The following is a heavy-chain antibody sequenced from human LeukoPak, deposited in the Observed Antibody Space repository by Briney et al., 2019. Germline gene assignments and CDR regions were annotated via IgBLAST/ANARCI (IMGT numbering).Heavy chain of an antibody. CDR2: INPSGGST. CDR1: GYTFTSYY. Sequence: ASVKVSCKASGYTFTSYYMHWVRQAPGQGLEWMGIINPSGGSTSYAQKFQGRVTMTRDTSTSTVYTELSSLRSEDTAVYYCARGRVYYDSSGYQGLDYWGQGTLVTVSS. J-gene: IGHJ4*02. CDR3: ARGRVYYDSSGYQGLDY. D-gene: IGHD3-22*01. V-gene: IGHV1-46*01.